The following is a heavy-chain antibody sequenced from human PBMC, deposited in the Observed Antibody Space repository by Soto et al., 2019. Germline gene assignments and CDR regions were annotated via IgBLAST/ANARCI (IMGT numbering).Heavy chain of an antibody. D-gene: IGHD6-6*01. CDR3: AATPPQVPSSTYYYYYGMEV. CDR1: GFTFTSSA. Sequence: SVKVSCKASGFTFTSSAVQWVRQARGQRLEWVVWIVVCSGNTNYAQKFQERVTITRDMSTSTADMELSSLRSEDTAVYYCAATPPQVPSSTYYYYYGMEVWGKRHTVTLCS. V-gene: IGHV1-58*01. J-gene: IGHJ6*04. CDR2: IVVCSGNT.